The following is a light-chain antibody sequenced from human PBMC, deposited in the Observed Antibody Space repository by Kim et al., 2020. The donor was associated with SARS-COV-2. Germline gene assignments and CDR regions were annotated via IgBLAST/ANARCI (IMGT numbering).Light chain of an antibody. CDR2: DAS. CDR3: QQRNSWPRT. CDR1: QSVDTL. V-gene: IGKV3-15*01. J-gene: IGKJ1*01. Sequence: ASPGEGATMTCRAGQSVDTLLAGYQQKPGQAPRLLIYDASTRATGIPARFRGSGYGTHFTLTISTLQPEDFATYYCQQRNSWPRTFGQGTKVDIK.